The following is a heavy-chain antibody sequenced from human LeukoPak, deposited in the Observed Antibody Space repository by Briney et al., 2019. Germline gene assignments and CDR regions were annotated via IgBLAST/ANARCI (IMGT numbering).Heavy chain of an antibody. Sequence: SETLSLTCAVSGYSISSGYYWGWIRQPPGKGLEWIGSIYHSGSTYYNPSLKSRVTISVDTSKNQFSLKLSSVTAADTAVYYCAKPAAIGVGIDAFDIWGQGTMVTVPS. CDR1: GYSISSGYY. D-gene: IGHD2-2*01. V-gene: IGHV4-38-2*01. J-gene: IGHJ3*02. CDR3: AKPAAIGVGIDAFDI. CDR2: IYHSGST.